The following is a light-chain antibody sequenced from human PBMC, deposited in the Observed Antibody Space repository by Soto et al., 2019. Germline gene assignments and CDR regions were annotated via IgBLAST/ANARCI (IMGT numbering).Light chain of an antibody. CDR2: DVS. CDR1: SSDVGGYNY. J-gene: IGLJ1*01. Sequence: QSALTQPASVSGSPGQSITISCTGTSSDVGGYNYVSWYQQHPGKAPKLMIYDVSNRPSGVSNRFSGSKSGNTASLTISGLKAEDEADYCCSSYTSSTTLYVFGTGTKLTV. V-gene: IGLV2-14*01. CDR3: SSYTSSTTLYV.